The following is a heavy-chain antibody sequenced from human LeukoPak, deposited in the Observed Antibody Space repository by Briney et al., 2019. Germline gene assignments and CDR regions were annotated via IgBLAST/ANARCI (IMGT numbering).Heavy chain of an antibody. J-gene: IGHJ2*01. Sequence: GESLKISCKGSGYSFTSYWIGWVRQMPGKGLEWMGIIYPGDSDTRYSPSFQGQVTISADKSISTAYLQWSSLKASDTAMYYCARRGVDTAMVSYWYFDLWGRGILVTVSS. CDR3: ARRGVDTAMVSYWYFDL. V-gene: IGHV5-51*01. CDR2: IYPGDSDT. D-gene: IGHD5-18*01. CDR1: GYSFTSYW.